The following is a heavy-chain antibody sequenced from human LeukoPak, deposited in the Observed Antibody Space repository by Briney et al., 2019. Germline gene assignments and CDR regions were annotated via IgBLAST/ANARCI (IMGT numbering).Heavy chain of an antibody. CDR2: TYYSSKLYN. J-gene: IGHJ4*02. CDR3: SRDRDSSGWQTPYFDY. D-gene: IGHD6-19*01. CDR1: GDSLSSNSAA. Sequence: SQTLSLTCALSGDSLSSNSAAWNWIRQSPSRGLEWLGRTYYSSKLYNDYAVSVKSRITINPDTSKYQFSLQLNSVTPEDTAVYYCSRDRDSSGWQTPYFDYWGQGTLVTVSS. V-gene: IGHV6-1*01.